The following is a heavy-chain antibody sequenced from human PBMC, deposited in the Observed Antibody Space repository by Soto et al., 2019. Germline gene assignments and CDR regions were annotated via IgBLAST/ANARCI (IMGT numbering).Heavy chain of an antibody. CDR1: GGSISSGGYY. D-gene: IGHD3-3*02. V-gene: IGHV4-31*03. CDR2: IYYSGST. CDR3: ASTPQYILHYFDY. J-gene: IGHJ4*02. Sequence: SETLSLTCTVSGGSISSGGYYWSWIRQHPGKGLEWIGYIYYSGSTYYNPSLKSRVTISVDTSKNQFALKLSSVTAADTAVYYCASTPQYILHYFDYWGQGTLVTVSS.